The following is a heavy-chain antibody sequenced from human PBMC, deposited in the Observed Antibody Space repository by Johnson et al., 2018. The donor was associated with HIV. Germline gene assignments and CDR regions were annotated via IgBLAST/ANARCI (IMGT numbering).Heavy chain of an antibody. CDR2: ISYDGSNK. J-gene: IGHJ3*02. CDR3: ARTPDTGDAFDI. CDR1: GFTFSSYA. Sequence: VQLVESGGGVVQPGRSLRLSCAASGFTFSSYAMHWVRQAPGKGLEWVAVISYDGSNKYYADSVKGRFTISRDNSKNTLYLQMNSLRAEDTAVYYCARTPDTGDAFDIWGQWTMVTVSS. D-gene: IGHD3-10*01. V-gene: IGHV3-30-3*01.